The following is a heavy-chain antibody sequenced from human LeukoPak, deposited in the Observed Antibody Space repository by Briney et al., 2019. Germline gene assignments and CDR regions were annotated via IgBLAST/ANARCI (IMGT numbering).Heavy chain of an antibody. Sequence: GGSLRLSCAASGFTFSSYAMHWVRQAPGKGLEWVAVISYDGSNKYYADSVKGRFTISRDNSKNTLYLQMNSLRAEDTAVYYCARGRYYYGSGRSSAGFDPWGQGTLVTVSS. CDR2: ISYDGSNK. J-gene: IGHJ5*02. CDR3: ARGRYYYGSGRSSAGFDP. D-gene: IGHD3-10*01. V-gene: IGHV3-30-3*01. CDR1: GFTFSSYA.